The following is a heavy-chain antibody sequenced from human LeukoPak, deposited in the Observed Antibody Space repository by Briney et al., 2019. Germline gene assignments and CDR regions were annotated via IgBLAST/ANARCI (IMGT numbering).Heavy chain of an antibody. CDR1: GGSISSGDYY. CDR2: IYHTGSF. D-gene: IGHD6-13*01. V-gene: IGHV4-30-4*01. Sequence: SQTLSLTCTVSGGSISSGDYYWSWIRQPPGKGLEWIGFIYHTGSFHYNPSLKSRVTISVDTSKNQFSLNLRSVTAADTAVYYCARRTSSWYVYWGQGTLVTVSS. J-gene: IGHJ4*02. CDR3: ARRTSSWYVY.